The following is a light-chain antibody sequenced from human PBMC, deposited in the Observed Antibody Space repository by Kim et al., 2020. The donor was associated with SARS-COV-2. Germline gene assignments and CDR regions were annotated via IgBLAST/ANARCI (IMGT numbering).Light chain of an antibody. CDR3: QQFNSYPRT. CDR1: QGISSA. CDR2: DAS. Sequence: ASVRDRVTIACLASQGISSALSWYQQKPGKAPKLLIYDASSLESGVPSRFSGSGSGTDFTLTISSLQPEDFATYYCQQFNSYPRTFGQGTKVDIK. V-gene: IGKV1-13*02. J-gene: IGKJ1*01.